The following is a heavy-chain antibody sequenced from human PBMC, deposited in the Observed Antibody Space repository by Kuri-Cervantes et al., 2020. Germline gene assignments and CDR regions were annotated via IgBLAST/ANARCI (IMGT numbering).Heavy chain of an antibody. CDR2: IYYSGST. J-gene: IGHJ5*02. CDR3: ARIDYYGSGSYYLDP. D-gene: IGHD3-10*01. V-gene: IGHV4-39*01. Sequence: WVRQAPGKGPEWIGSIYYSGSTYYNPSLKSRVTISVDTSKNQFSLKLSSVTAADTAVYYCARIDYYGSGSYYLDPWGQGTLVTVSS.